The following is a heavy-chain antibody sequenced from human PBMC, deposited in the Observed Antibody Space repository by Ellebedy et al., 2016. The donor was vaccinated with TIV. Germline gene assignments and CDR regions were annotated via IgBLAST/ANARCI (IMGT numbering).Heavy chain of an antibody. Sequence: GESLKISCAVSGLTFSGYAMQWVRQAPGKGLEWVAVISHDGSRKEYADSVKGRFTISRDNSKSTLYLQMDSLRAEDTAVYYCARDLYSGEYDVFDYWGQGILVSVSS. CDR2: ISHDGSRK. J-gene: IGHJ4*02. CDR1: GLTFSGYA. CDR3: ARDLYSGEYDVFDY. D-gene: IGHD4-17*01. V-gene: IGHV3-30-3*01.